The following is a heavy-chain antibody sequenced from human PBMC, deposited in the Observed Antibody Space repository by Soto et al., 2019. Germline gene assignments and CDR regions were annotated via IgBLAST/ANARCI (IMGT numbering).Heavy chain of an antibody. CDR1: GGSFSGYY. CDR3: ARYHYYGSGTSRFREANWFDP. J-gene: IGHJ5*02. V-gene: IGHV4-34*01. CDR2: INHSGST. Sequence: QVQLQQWGAGLLKPSETLSLTCAVYGGSFSGYYWSWIRQPPGKGLEWIGEINHSGSTNYNPSLKRRVTLSVDTSKNKFPLKLSAVTAADTAVYYCARYHYYGSGTSRFREANWFDPWGQGTLVTVSS. D-gene: IGHD3-10*01.